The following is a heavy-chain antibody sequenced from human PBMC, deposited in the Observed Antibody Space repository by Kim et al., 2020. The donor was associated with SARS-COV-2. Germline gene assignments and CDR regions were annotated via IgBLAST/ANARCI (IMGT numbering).Heavy chain of an antibody. D-gene: IGHD3-22*01. J-gene: IGHJ4*02. CDR3: ASPETTNYYDSSGYYVRFDY. Sequence: SVKVSCKASGGTFSSYTISWVRQAPGQGLEWMGRIIPILGIANYAQKFQGRVTITADKSTSTAYMELSSLRSEDTAVYYCASPETTNYYDSSGYYVRFDYWGQGTLVTVSS. CDR1: GGTFSSYT. CDR2: IIPILGIA. V-gene: IGHV1-69*02.